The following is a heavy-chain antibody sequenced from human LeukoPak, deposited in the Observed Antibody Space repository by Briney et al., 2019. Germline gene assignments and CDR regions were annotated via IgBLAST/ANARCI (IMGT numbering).Heavy chain of an antibody. CDR3: TRESGTYNWFDT. CDR2: IDKKDKGYAT. CDR1: GFTFSGSA. J-gene: IGHJ5*02. V-gene: IGHV3-73*01. D-gene: IGHD1-26*01. Sequence: QTGGSQSLFCSASGFTFSGSAILWARQSSGKGLEWVGQIDKKDKGYATATAHAASVKGRFTISRDDSINTAYLQMKSLKTEDTALYYCTRESGTYNWFDTWGQGSLVTVSS.